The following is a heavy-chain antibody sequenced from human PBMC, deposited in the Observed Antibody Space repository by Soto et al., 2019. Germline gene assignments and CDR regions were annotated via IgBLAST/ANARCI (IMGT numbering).Heavy chain of an antibody. Sequence: SETLSLTCTVSGGSISSYYWSWIRQPPGKGLEWIGYIYYSGSTNYNPSLKSRVTISVDTSKNQFSLKLSSVTAADTAVYYCARAVRGSYYPPYFDYWGQGTLVTVSS. J-gene: IGHJ4*02. V-gene: IGHV4-59*12. D-gene: IGHD1-26*01. CDR3: ARAVRGSYYPPYFDY. CDR1: GGSISSYY. CDR2: IYYSGST.